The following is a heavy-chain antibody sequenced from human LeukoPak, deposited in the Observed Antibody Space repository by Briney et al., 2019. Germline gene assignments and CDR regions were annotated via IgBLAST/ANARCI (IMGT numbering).Heavy chain of an antibody. CDR2: IKYDGSYT. CDR3: ARRDYFDD. V-gene: IGHV3-74*01. Sequence: GGSLRLSCAASGFTFSGYWMHWVRQAPGEGLVWVARIKYDGSYTSYADSVKGRFAISRDNAKNTLYLQLNSLRAGDTAVYYCARRDYFDDWGQGTLVTVPS. J-gene: IGHJ4*02. CDR1: GFTFSGYW.